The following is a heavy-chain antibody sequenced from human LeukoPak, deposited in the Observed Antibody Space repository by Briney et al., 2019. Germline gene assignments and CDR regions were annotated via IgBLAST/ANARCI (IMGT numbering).Heavy chain of an antibody. CDR1: SGSFRTYY. Sequence: PSETLSLICTVSSGSFRTYYWSWIRQPPGKGLEWIGYIFYNEGTSYNPSLKSRVTISVDTSNNQLSLKVNSVTAADTAMYYCVKSNSRYQPWTLDIWGRGTMVTVSS. V-gene: IGHV4-59*01. CDR3: VKSNSRYQPWTLDI. CDR2: IFYNEGT. J-gene: IGHJ3*02. D-gene: IGHD2-2*01.